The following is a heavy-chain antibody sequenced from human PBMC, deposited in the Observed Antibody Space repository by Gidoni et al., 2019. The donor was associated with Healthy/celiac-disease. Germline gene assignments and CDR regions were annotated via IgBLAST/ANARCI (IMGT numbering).Heavy chain of an antibody. J-gene: IGHJ6*02. CDR3: ARGALSFNNLEWFTSLLRTGTSPRRYGMDV. V-gene: IGHV7-4-1*02. Sequence: QVQLVQSGSELKKPGASVKVSCKASGYSFTSYAMNWVRQATGQWIEWMGWINTNTWNPTYAQGFTGRFVFSLDTSVSTAYLQISSLKAEDTAVYYCARGALSFNNLEWFTSLLRTGTSPRRYGMDVWGQGTTVTVSS. CDR1: GYSFTSYA. D-gene: IGHD3-3*01. CDR2: INTNTWNP.